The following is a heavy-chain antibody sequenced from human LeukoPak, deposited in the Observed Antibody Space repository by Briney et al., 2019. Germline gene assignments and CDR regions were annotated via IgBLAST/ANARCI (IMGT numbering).Heavy chain of an antibody. Sequence: GGSLRLSCSASGLTFTKYYMNWVRQAPGKGLEWVSSISSNGANTHYADSVKGRFTISRDNAKNSLYLQMNSLRAEDTAVYYCATEAYGSGNYPFDYWGQGTLVTVSS. V-gene: IGHV3-21*01. J-gene: IGHJ4*02. CDR1: GLTFTKYY. CDR3: ATEAYGSGNYPFDY. D-gene: IGHD3-10*01. CDR2: ISSNGANT.